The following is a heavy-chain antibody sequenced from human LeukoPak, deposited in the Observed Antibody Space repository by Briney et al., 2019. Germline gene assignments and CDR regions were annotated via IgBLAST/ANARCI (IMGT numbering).Heavy chain of an antibody. CDR1: GYTFTGYY. V-gene: IGHV1-46*01. Sequence: GASVKVSCTASGYTFTGYYMHWVRQAPGQGLEWMGIINPSGGSTSYAQKFQGRVTMTRDMSTSTVYMEPSSLRSEDTAVYYCARDRGLIVGATGRGAFDIWGQVTMVTVSS. CDR2: INPSGGST. J-gene: IGHJ3*02. CDR3: ARDRGLIVGATGRGAFDI. D-gene: IGHD1-26*01.